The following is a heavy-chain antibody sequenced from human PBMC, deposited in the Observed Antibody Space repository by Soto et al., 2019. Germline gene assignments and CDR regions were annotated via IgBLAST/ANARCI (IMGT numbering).Heavy chain of an antibody. CDR1: GGSFRGYY. CDR3: ARGPIAARDYYYGMDV. CDR2: INHSGST. V-gene: IGHV4-34*01. Sequence: PSETLSLTCAVYGGSFRGYYCSWIRQPPGKGLEWIGEINHSGSTNYNPSLKSRVTISVDTSKNQFSLKLSSVTAADTAVYYCARGPIAARDYYYGMDVWGQGTTVTVSS. J-gene: IGHJ6*02. D-gene: IGHD6-6*01.